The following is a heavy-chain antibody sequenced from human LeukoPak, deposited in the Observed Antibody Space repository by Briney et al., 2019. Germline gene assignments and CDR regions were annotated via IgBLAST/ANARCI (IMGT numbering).Heavy chain of an antibody. V-gene: IGHV4-34*01. J-gene: IGHJ4*02. CDR2: INHSGST. CDR3: ARETEVPGGRSWDF. CDR1: GGSFSGYY. Sequence: PSETLSLTCAVYGGSFSGYYWSWTRQPPGKGLEWIGEINHSGSTNYNPSLKSRVTISVDTSKNQFSLKLSSVTAADTAVYYCARETEVPGGRSWDFWGQGTLVTVSS. D-gene: IGHD6-19*01.